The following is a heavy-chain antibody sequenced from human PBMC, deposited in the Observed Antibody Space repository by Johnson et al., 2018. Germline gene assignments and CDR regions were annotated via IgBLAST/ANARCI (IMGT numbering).Heavy chain of an antibody. D-gene: IGHD2-15*01. Sequence: QVQLQESGPGLVKPSETLSLTCTVSGGSISSYYWSWIRQPPGKGLEWIGYIYYSGSTNYNPSLQSRVTISVDTSKNPFSLKLGSVTAADTAVYYCGRDPLYCSGGSCHHNAFDIWGQGTMVTVSS. V-gene: IGHV4-59*01. CDR2: IYYSGST. J-gene: IGHJ3*02. CDR3: GRDPLYCSGGSCHHNAFDI. CDR1: GGSISSYY.